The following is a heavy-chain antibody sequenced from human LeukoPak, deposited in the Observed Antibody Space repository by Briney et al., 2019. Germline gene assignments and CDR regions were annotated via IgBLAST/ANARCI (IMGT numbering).Heavy chain of an antibody. Sequence: SVKVSRKASGGTFSSYAISWVRQAPGQGLEWMGGIIPIFGTANYAQKFQGRVTITADESTSTAYMELSSLRSEDTAVYYCARRRHYYDSSGYYLDYWGQGTLVTVSS. V-gene: IGHV1-69*13. D-gene: IGHD3-22*01. CDR2: IIPIFGTA. J-gene: IGHJ4*02. CDR1: GGTFSSYA. CDR3: ARRRHYYDSSGYYLDY.